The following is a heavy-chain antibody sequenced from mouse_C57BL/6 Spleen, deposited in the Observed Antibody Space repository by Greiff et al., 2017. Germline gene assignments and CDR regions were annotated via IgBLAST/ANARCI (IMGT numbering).Heavy chain of an antibody. D-gene: IGHD2-2*01. CDR1: GFTFSSYG. Sequence: DVLLVESGGDLVKPGGSLKLSCAASGFTFSSYGMSWVRQTPDKRLEWVATICRGGGYTYYPDSVKGRFTLSTDNATNTLSLQMGSRKSKDTRIYYWARQGVTTCGDNGGQGTTLTVSS. CDR3: ARQGVTTCGDN. J-gene: IGHJ2*01. V-gene: IGHV5-6*01. CDR2: ICRGGGYT.